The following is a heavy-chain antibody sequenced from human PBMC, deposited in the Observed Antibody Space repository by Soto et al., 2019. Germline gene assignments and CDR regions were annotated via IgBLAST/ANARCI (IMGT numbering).Heavy chain of an antibody. CDR3: ANRGNPLMDV. V-gene: IGHV1-18*01. J-gene: IGHJ6*02. CDR2: IYVSNGYT. CDR1: NYNFDSDG. Sequence: VQLVQSGGEVKKPGASVKVSCKTSNYNFDSDGVTSVRQAPGQGLEWMGWIYVSNGYTNYAQRFQDRVTLTADTSTRTVYMELRSLRSDDTAVYYCANRGNPLMDVWGQGTTVTVSS.